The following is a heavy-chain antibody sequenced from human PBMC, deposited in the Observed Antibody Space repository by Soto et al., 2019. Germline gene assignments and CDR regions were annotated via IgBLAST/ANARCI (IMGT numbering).Heavy chain of an antibody. V-gene: IGHV4-30-4*01. CDR1: DGSIRSDNIY. Sequence: PSETLSLTCTVSDGSIRSDNIYWSWLRQPPGKGLEWIGYIYYSGSTYYNPSLRSRVSISVDTSKNQFSLKLSSVTAADTAVYYCARYQEWSRRTYFDYWGQGTLVTVSS. J-gene: IGHJ4*02. D-gene: IGHD3-3*01. CDR2: IYYSGST. CDR3: ARYQEWSRRTYFDY.